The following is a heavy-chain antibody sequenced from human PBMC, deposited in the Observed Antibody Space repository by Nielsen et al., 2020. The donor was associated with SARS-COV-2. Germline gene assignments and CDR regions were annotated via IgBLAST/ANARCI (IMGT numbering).Heavy chain of an antibody. Sequence: SETLSLTCIVSGGSISSGSHYWSWIRQPPGKGLEWIGYIFYRGNTNYNPSLKSRVTISVDRSQNQFSLKLTSVTAADTAVYYCARRRPLDYWGQGTLVTVSS. CDR1: GGSISSGSHY. CDR3: ARRRPLDY. V-gene: IGHV4-61*01. CDR2: IFYRGNT. J-gene: IGHJ4*02.